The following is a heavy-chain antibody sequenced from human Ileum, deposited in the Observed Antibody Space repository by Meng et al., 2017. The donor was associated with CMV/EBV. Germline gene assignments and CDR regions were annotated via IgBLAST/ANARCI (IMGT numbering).Heavy chain of an antibody. J-gene: IGHJ5*02. CDR3: ARSTTGTTGNWFDP. D-gene: IGHD1-1*01. CDR2: TYYRSKWYN. Sequence: DIVSSNSAAWNWIRQSPSRGLEWLGRTYYRSKWYNDYAVSVKSRITINPDTSKNQFSLQLNSVTPEDTAVYYCARSTTGTTGNWFDPWGQGTLVTVSS. CDR1: DIVSSNSAA. V-gene: IGHV6-1*01.